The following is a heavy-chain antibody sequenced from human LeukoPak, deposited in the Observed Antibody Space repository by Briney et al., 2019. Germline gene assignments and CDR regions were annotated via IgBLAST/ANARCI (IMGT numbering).Heavy chain of an antibody. D-gene: IGHD6-19*01. Sequence: ASVKVSCKASGYTFTSYAMHWVRQAPGQRLEWMGWINTGNGNTKYSQKFQGRVTITRDTSASTAYMELSSLRSEDTAVYYCARGAGTLVRYFDYWGQGTLVTVSS. J-gene: IGHJ4*02. CDR1: GYTFTSYA. CDR2: INTGNGNT. V-gene: IGHV1-3*04. CDR3: ARGAGTLVRYFDY.